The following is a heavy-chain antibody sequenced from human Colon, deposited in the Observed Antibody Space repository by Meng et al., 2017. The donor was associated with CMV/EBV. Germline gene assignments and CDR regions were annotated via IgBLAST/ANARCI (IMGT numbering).Heavy chain of an antibody. CDR1: GFTFSSYA. CDR3: VKDHKD. Sequence: SLRLSCVGSGFTFSSYALRWVRQAPGKGLEWVSTVSGSSITTYYADSVKGRFTISRDNYNDILSLEMNSLRAEDTALYYCVKDHKDWGHGTLVTVSS. J-gene: IGHJ4*01. CDR2: VSGSSITT. V-gene: IGHV3-23*01.